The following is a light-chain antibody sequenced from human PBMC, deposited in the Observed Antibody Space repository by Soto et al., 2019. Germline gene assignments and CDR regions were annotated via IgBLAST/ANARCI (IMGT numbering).Light chain of an antibody. J-gene: IGLJ3*02. V-gene: IGLV1-44*01. CDR2: SNN. CDR3: AAWDDSLNALV. Sequence: QSVLTQPPSASGTPGQRVTISCSGSSSNIGSNTVNWYQQLPGTAPKLLIYSNNQRPSGVPDRFSGSKSGTSASLAISGLQSEDEAEYYCAAWDDSLNALVFGGGTKLTVL. CDR1: SSNIGSNT.